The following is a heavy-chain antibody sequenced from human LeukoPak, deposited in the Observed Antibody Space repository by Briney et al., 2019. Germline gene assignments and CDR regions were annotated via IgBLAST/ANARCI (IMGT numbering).Heavy chain of an antibody. D-gene: IGHD3-10*01. V-gene: IGHV1-69*05. CDR3: ARADPMVRGVIRYYYMDV. CDR1: GGTFSSYA. J-gene: IGHJ6*03. Sequence: ASVKVSCKASGGTFSSYAISWVRQAPGQGLEWMGGIIPIFGTANYAQKFQGRVTITTDESTSTAYMELSSLRSEDTAVYYCARADPMVRGVIRYYYMDVWGKGTTVTVSS. CDR2: IIPIFGTA.